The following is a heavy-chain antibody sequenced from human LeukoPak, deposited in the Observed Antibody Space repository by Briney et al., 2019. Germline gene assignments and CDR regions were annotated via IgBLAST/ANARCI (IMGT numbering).Heavy chain of an antibody. J-gene: IGHJ3*02. Sequence: GGPLKLSCTGSGFIFSNYGIHWVRQAPGKGLEWVAFIRNGASNEYYADSVRGRFTISRDNSKNSLYLQMNSLRPEDTAIYYCAKSRAPTAAPDAFDIWGQGTIVTVSS. CDR2: IRNGASNE. CDR1: GFIFSNYG. CDR3: AKSRAPTAAPDAFDI. D-gene: IGHD1-14*01. V-gene: IGHV3-30*02.